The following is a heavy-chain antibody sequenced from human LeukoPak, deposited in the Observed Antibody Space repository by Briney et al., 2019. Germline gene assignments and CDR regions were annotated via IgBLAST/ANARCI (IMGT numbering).Heavy chain of an antibody. Sequence: ASVKVSCKASGYTFTSYGISWVRQAPGQGLEWMGWISAYNGNTNYAQKLQGRVTMTTDTSTSTAYMELRSLRSDDTAVYYCARDRIEKALRYFDWSTPFDYWGQGTLVTVSS. CDR1: GYTFTSYG. CDR2: ISAYNGNT. J-gene: IGHJ4*02. V-gene: IGHV1-18*01. CDR3: ARDRIEKALRYFDWSTPFDY. D-gene: IGHD3-9*01.